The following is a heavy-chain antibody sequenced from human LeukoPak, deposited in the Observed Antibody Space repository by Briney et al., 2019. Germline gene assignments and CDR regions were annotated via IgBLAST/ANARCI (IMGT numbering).Heavy chain of an antibody. CDR1: GYSISSGYF. J-gene: IGHJ4*02. CDR3: ARGFMTYSYYFDY. CDR2: IYHSGST. Sequence: SETLSLTCTVSGYSISSGYFWGWIRQPPGKGLEWIGSIYHSGSTYYNPSLKSRVTISVDTSKNQFSLKLSSVSAADTAVYYCARGFMTYSYYFDYWGQGTLVTVSS. V-gene: IGHV4-38-2*02. D-gene: IGHD2-15*01.